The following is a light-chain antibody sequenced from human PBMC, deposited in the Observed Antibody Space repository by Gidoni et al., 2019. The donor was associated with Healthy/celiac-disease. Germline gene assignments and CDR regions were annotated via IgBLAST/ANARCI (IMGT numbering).Light chain of an antibody. V-gene: IGKV3-11*01. Sequence: EIVLTQSPATLSLSPGERATLSPRASQSVSSYLAWYQQKPGQAPRLLIYDASNRATGIPARFSGSGSGTDFTLTISSLEPEDFAVYYCQQRSNWLTFGGGTKVEFK. CDR2: DAS. J-gene: IGKJ4*01. CDR3: QQRSNWLT. CDR1: QSVSSY.